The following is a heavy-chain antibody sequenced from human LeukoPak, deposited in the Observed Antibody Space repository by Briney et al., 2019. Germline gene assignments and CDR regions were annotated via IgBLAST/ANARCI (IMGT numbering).Heavy chain of an antibody. J-gene: IGHJ4*02. D-gene: IGHD1-26*01. CDR3: ATAKPYSGSYYFDY. V-gene: IGHV1-24*01. Sequence: ASVKVSCKVSGYTLTELSMHWVRQAPGKGLEWMGGFDPEDGETIYAQKFQGRVTMTEDTSTDTAYMELSSLRSEDTAVYYCATAKPYSGSYYFDYWGRGTLVTVSS. CDR2: FDPEDGET. CDR1: GYTLTELS.